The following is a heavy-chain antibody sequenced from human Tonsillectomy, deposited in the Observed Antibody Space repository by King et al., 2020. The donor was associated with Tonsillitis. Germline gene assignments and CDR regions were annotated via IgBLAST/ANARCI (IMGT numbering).Heavy chain of an antibody. J-gene: IGHJ4*02. D-gene: IGHD5-12*01. CDR1: GGTFTNYA. Sequence: QLVQSGGEVKKPGSSVRVSCRASGGTFTNYAIIWVRQAPGQGLEWMGGIIPPSRTTNYAQKFQGRVTITTDESTGTVYMDLSGLRSEDTAVYFCARVAKTSGYDVYYIDYWGQGTLVTVSS. V-gene: IGHV1-69*05. CDR3: ARVAKTSGYDVYYIDY. CDR2: IIPPSRTT.